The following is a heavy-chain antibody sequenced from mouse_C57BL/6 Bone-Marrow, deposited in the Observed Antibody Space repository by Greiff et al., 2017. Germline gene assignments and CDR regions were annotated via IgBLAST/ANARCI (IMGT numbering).Heavy chain of an antibody. Sequence: VKLMESGPELVKPGASVKLSCKASGYTFTSYDINWVKQRPGQGLEWIGWIYPRDGSTKYNEKFKGKATLTVDTSSNTAYMELHSLTSADSAVYFCARLESDGSGGDWDFDVWGTGTTVTVSA. D-gene: IGHD1-1*01. V-gene: IGHV1-85*01. CDR3: ARLESDGSGGDWDFDV. CDR2: IYPRDGST. J-gene: IGHJ1*03. CDR1: GYTFTSYD.